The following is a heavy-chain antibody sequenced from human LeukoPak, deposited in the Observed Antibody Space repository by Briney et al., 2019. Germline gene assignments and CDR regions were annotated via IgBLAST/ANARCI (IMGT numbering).Heavy chain of an antibody. D-gene: IGHD2-8*02. V-gene: IGHV3-23*01. J-gene: IGHJ4*02. CDR3: AKERCTGGVCPYFDY. Sequence: QPGGSLRLSCAASGFTFTNYAMTWVRQAPGKGLEWVSAISGSGGSTYYADSVKGRFTISRDNSKNTLYLQMNSLRAEDTAVYYCAKERCTGGVCPYFDYWGQGTLVTVSS. CDR2: ISGSGGST. CDR1: GFTFTNYA.